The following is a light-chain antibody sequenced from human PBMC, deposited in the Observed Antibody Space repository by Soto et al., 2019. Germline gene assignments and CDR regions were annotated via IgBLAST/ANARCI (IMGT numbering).Light chain of an antibody. CDR2: DAS. J-gene: IGKJ1*01. CDR1: QSVSSY. V-gene: IGKV3-11*01. CDR3: QQRSTLART. Sequence: EIVLIQSPATLSLSPGERATLSCRASQSVSSYLAWYQQKPGQAPRLLIYDASNRATGIPARFSGSGSGTDFTLTISSLEPEDFAVYYCQQRSTLARTFGQGTKVEIK.